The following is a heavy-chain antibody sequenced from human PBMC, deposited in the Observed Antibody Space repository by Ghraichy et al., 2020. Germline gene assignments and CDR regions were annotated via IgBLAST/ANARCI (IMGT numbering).Heavy chain of an antibody. CDR3: ARDRAAAGMEYFDY. V-gene: IGHV4-39*07. J-gene: IGHJ4*02. CDR2: IYYSGST. Sequence: SDTLSLTCTVSGGSISSSSYYWGWIRQPPGKGLEWIGSIYYSGSTYYNPSLKSRVTISVDTSKNQFSLKLSSVTAADTAVYYCARDRAAAGMEYFDYWGQGTLVTVSS. D-gene: IGHD6-13*01. CDR1: GGSISSSSYY.